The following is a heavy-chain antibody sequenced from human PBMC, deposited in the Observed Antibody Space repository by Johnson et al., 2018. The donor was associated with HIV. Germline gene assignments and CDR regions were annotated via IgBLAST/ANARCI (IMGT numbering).Heavy chain of an antibody. D-gene: IGHD6-19*01. J-gene: IGHJ3*02. Sequence: QVQLVESGGDVVQPGRSLRLSCAASGFTFSSYAMHWVRQAPGKGLEWVAVISYDGSNKYYADSVKGRFTISRDNSKNTLYLQMNSLRAEDTAVYYCAKEGVAGADAFDIWGQGTMVTVSS. CDR1: GFTFSSYA. V-gene: IGHV3-30*04. CDR2: ISYDGSNK. CDR3: AKEGVAGADAFDI.